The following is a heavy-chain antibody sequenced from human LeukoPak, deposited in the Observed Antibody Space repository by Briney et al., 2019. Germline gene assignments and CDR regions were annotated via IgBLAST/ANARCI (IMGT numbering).Heavy chain of an antibody. Sequence: VASVKVSCKASGGTFSSYAISWVRQAPGQGLEWMGRIIPILGIANYAQKFQGRVTITADKSTSTAYMELSSLRSEDTAVYYCARADVVVVKGTGDYYYGMDVWGQGTTVTVSS. J-gene: IGHJ6*02. CDR1: GGTFSSYA. CDR3: ARADVVVVKGTGDYYYGMDV. D-gene: IGHD2-15*01. CDR2: IIPILGIA. V-gene: IGHV1-69*04.